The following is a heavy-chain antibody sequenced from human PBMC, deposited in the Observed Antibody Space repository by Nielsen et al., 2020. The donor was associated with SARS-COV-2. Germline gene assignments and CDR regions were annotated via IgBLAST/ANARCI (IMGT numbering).Heavy chain of an antibody. CDR1: GASISGYS. CDR3: ARSVAGVAPAGRFDY. J-gene: IGHJ4*02. Sequence: SETLSLTCTVSGASISGYSWGWIRQPPGKGLEWIAYIYHSGSTNYSPSFKSRVTISVDTSKNQFSLELSSVTAADTAVYYCARSVAGVAPAGRFDYWGQGTLVTVSS. D-gene: IGHD6-13*01. CDR2: IYHSGST. V-gene: IGHV4-59*01.